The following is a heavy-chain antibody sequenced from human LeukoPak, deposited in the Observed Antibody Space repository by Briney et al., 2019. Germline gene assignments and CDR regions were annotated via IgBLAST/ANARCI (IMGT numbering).Heavy chain of an antibody. J-gene: IGHJ3*02. V-gene: IGHV3-21*01. D-gene: IGHD6-19*01. CDR2: FSCGSTYI. CDR3: ARGFSGGDAFDI. CDR1: IFTFSTYN. Sequence: PGGSLRLSCAASIFTFSTYNMNWVPQAPGKGRECVSSFSCGSTYIHYADSVRGRFTISRDNDKNSLYLQMNSLTAEDTSVYFCARGFSGGDAFDIWGQGTMVTVSS.